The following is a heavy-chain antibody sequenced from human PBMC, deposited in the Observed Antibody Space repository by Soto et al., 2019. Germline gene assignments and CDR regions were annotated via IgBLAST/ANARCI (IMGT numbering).Heavy chain of an antibody. J-gene: IGHJ4*02. CDR2: IIPILGIA. Sequence: QVQLVQSGAEVKKPGSSVKVSCKASGGTFSSYTISWVRQAPGQGLEWMGRIIPILGIANYAQKFQGRVTITADKATSTAYMELSSLRSEDTAVYYCARDPDIVATIRISDYGGPADWGQGTLVTVSS. D-gene: IGHD5-12*01. CDR3: ARDPDIVATIRISDYGGPAD. V-gene: IGHV1-69*08. CDR1: GGTFSSYT.